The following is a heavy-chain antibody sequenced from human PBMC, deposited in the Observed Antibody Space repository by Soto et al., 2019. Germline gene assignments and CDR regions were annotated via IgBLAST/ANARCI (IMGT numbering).Heavy chain of an antibody. D-gene: IGHD3-3*01. Sequence: ASVKVSCKVSGYTLTELSMHWVRQAPGKGLEWMGGFDPEDGETIYAQKFQGRVTMTEDTSTDTAYMELSSLRSEDTAVYYCAQDLSHLERQTDFDYWGQGTLVTVSS. CDR1: GYTLTELS. CDR3: AQDLSHLERQTDFDY. J-gene: IGHJ4*02. CDR2: FDPEDGET. V-gene: IGHV1-24*01.